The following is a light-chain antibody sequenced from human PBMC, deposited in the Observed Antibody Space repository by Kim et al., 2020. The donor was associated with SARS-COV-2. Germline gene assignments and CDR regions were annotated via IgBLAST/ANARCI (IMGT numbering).Light chain of an antibody. Sequence: QRVTVSCSGSSSNIVSNYVYWYQQLPGTAPKLLIYSNNQRPSGVPDRFSGSKSGTSASLAISGLRSEDEADYYCAAWDDSLSGSWVFGGGTQLTVL. V-gene: IGLV1-47*02. J-gene: IGLJ3*02. CDR1: SSNIVSNY. CDR2: SNN. CDR3: AAWDDSLSGSWV.